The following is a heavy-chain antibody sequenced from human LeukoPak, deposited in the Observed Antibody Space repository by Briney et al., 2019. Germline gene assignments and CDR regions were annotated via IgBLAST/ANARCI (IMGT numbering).Heavy chain of an antibody. J-gene: IGHJ4*02. CDR3: ARGGSQPITMHVFDY. V-gene: IGHV3-23*01. CDR1: GYTFSSYA. CDR2: IGGSGGIT. Sequence: GGSLRLSCAVSGYTFSSYALSWARQAPGKGLEWVSIIGGSGGITYYADSVVQGRFTISRDSSKNTMYMQMKSLRAEDTAVYYCARGGSQPITMHVFDYWGQGTLVTVSS. D-gene: IGHD3-10*01.